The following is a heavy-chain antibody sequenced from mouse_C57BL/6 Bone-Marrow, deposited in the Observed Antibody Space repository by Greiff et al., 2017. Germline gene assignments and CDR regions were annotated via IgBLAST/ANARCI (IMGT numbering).Heavy chain of an antibody. Sequence: VQLQQPGAELVKPGASVKLSCKASGYTFTSYWMQWVKQRPGQGLEWIGEIDPSDSYTNYNQKFKGKATLTVDTSSSTAYMQRSSLTSEDSAVYYCARPTTAPFDYWGQGTTLTVSS. D-gene: IGHD1-2*01. V-gene: IGHV1-50*01. CDR1: GYTFTSYW. CDR3: ARPTTAPFDY. J-gene: IGHJ2*01. CDR2: IDPSDSYT.